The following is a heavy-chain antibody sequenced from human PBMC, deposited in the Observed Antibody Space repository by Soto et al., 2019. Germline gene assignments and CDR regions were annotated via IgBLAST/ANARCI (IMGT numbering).Heavy chain of an antibody. CDR2: IIPIFGTA. Sequence: QVQLVQSGAEVKKPGSSVKVSCKASGVTFSSYAISWVRQAPGQGLEWRGGIIPIFGTANYEQKFQGRVTITADESTSTASMELSSLSSEDTAVYYCARATYYYGSGSYYTSWFDPWGQGTLVTVSS. V-gene: IGHV1-69*01. D-gene: IGHD3-10*01. CDR3: ARATYYYGSGSYYTSWFDP. CDR1: GVTFSSYA. J-gene: IGHJ5*02.